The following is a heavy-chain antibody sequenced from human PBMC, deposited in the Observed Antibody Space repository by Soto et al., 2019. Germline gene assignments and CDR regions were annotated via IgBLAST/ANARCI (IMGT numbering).Heavy chain of an antibody. Sequence: ASVKVSCKASGYTFTGYYMHRVRQAPGQGLEWMGWINPNSGGTNYAQKFQGRVTMTRDTSISTAYMELSRLRSDDTAVYYCARAGYYYNWFDPWGQGTLVTVSS. CDR1: GYTFTGYY. CDR3: ARAGYYYNWFDP. V-gene: IGHV1-2*02. CDR2: INPNSGGT. J-gene: IGHJ5*02. D-gene: IGHD3-22*01.